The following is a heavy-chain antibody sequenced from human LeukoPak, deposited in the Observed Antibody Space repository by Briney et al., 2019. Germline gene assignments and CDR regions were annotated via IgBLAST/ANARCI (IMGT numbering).Heavy chain of an antibody. CDR1: GGSFSGYY. J-gene: IGHJ5*02. CDR3: AKGQYQPRFDP. D-gene: IGHD2-2*01. V-gene: IGHV4-34*01. CDR2: INHSGST. Sequence: SETLSLTCVVYGGSFSGYYWSWIRQSPGKGLEWIGEINHSGSTNYNPSLTSRVTISVDTSKNQFSLKLTSVTAADTAVYCAKGQYQPRFDPWGQGTLVTVSS.